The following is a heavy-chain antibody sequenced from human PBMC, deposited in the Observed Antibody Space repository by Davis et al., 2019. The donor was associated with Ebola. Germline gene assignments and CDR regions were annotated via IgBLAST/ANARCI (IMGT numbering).Heavy chain of an antibody. V-gene: IGHV3-48*02. CDR2: IVSTGATT. CDR1: GFTFGGFA. CDR3: VRGWGVFDF. J-gene: IGHJ3*01. D-gene: IGHD3-16*01. Sequence: GESLKISCAASGFTFGGFAMSWVRQAPGKGLEWVSSIVSTGATTFYADSVKGRFTISRDNAKNSLFLQMNSLKDEDTAVYYCVRGWGVFDFWGQGTMVTVSS.